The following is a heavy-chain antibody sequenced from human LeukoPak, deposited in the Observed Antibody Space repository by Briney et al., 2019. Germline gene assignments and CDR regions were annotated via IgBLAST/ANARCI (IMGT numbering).Heavy chain of an antibody. J-gene: IGHJ4*02. Sequence: GGSLILSCAASGFTFTSYSMNWVRQAPGKGLEWVSSISSSSSYIYYADSVKGRFTISRDNAKNSLYPQMHSLRAEDTAVYYCARVSLPGIAAAGYFDYWGQGTLVTVSS. CDR1: GFTFTSYS. CDR2: ISSSSSYI. V-gene: IGHV3-21*01. CDR3: ARVSLPGIAAAGYFDY. D-gene: IGHD6-13*01.